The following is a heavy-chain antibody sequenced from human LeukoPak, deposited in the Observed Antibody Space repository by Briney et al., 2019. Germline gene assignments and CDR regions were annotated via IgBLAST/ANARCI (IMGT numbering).Heavy chain of an antibody. CDR2: ISGRGEAI. CDR3: ARRAGAYSHPYDY. J-gene: IGHJ4*02. Sequence: GGSLRLSCAASGFTFSNHNMDWVRQAPGKGLEWISYISGRGEAIFYADSVKGRFTISRDNSKNTLYLQMNSLRAEDTAVYYCARRAGAYSHPYDYWGQGTLVTVSS. D-gene: IGHD4/OR15-4a*01. V-gene: IGHV3-48*01. CDR1: GFTFSNHN.